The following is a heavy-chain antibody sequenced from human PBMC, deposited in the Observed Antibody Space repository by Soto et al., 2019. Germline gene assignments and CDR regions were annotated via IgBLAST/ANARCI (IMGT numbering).Heavy chain of an antibody. CDR3: ARGTSGYSSGWYGQKFFDS. CDR1: GGSFSGYY. J-gene: IGHJ4*02. Sequence: PSETLSLTCAVYGGSFSGYYWSWIRQPPGKGLEWIGEINHSGSTNYNPSLKSRVTISVDTSKNQFSLKLSSVTAADTAVYYCARGTSGYSSGWYGQKFFDSWGQGTLVTV. D-gene: IGHD6-19*01. CDR2: INHSGST. V-gene: IGHV4-34*01.